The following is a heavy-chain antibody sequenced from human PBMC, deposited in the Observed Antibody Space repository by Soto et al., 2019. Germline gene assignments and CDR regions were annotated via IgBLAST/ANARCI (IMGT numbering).Heavy chain of an antibody. V-gene: IGHV3-30-3*01. CDR1: GFTFSSYA. D-gene: IGHD3-22*01. Sequence: PGGSLRLSCAASGFTFSSYAMHWVRQAPGKGLEWVAVISYDGSNKYYADSVKGRFTISRDNSKNTLYLQMNSLRAEDTAVYYCARDLFPDYYYDSSGYYWGQGTLVTVSS. J-gene: IGHJ4*02. CDR2: ISYDGSNK. CDR3: ARDLFPDYYYDSSGYY.